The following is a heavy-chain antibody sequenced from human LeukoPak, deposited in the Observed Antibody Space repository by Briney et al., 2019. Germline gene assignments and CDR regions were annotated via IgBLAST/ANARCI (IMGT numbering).Heavy chain of an antibody. CDR2: IRYDGSNK. D-gene: IGHD1-26*01. Sequence: GGSLRLSCAASGFTFSSYGMHWVRQAPGKGLEWVAFIRYDGSNKYYADSVKGRFTISRDNSKNTLYLQMNSLRAEDTAVYYWARDGGSYENWFDPWGQGTLVTVSS. CDR3: ARDGGSYENWFDP. CDR1: GFTFSSYG. V-gene: IGHV3-30*02. J-gene: IGHJ5*02.